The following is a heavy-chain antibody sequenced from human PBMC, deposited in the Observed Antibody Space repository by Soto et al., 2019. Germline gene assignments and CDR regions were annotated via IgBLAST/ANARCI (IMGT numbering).Heavy chain of an antibody. D-gene: IGHD2-15*01. CDR3: ARDLIVGYCSGGSCLNWLET. Sequence: SVQGACKASAGRFSIYASSWGLHTTGQGLQGMGGTIPIFGTANYAQKFKGRVTISADESTSKAYMELSSVSSDDTGVYYCARDLIVGYCSGGSCLNWLETWGQGTLVTVSS. CDR1: AGRFSIYA. CDR2: TIPIFGTA. V-gene: IGHV1-69*01. J-gene: IGHJ5*02.